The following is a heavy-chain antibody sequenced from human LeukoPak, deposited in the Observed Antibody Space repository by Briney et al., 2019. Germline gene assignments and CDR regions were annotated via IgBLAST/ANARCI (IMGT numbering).Heavy chain of an antibody. V-gene: IGHV4-61*01. Sequence: PSETLSLTCTVSGGSVSSGSYYWSWTRQPPGKGLEWIGYIYYSGSTNYNPSLKSRVTISVDTSKNQFSLKLSSVTAADTAVYYCARAFFRYSGYDWAGYFDYWGQGTLVTVSS. D-gene: IGHD5-12*01. J-gene: IGHJ4*02. CDR3: ARAFFRYSGYDWAGYFDY. CDR2: IYYSGST. CDR1: GGSVSSGSYY.